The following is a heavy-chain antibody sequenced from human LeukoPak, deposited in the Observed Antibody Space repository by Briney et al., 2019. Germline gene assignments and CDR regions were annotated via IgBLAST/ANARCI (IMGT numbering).Heavy chain of an antibody. V-gene: IGHV3-48*03. CDR1: GFTFSSYP. CDR2: ISGSDNTR. Sequence: PGGSLRLSCAASGFTFSSYPMNWVRQAPGRGLEWVSYISGSDNTRSYADSVKGRFTISRDNAKSSLSLQMNSLRTDDTAVYYCARRAAAGHLDGFDIWGQGTLITVSS. J-gene: IGHJ3*02. CDR3: ARRAAAGHLDGFDI. D-gene: IGHD6-13*01.